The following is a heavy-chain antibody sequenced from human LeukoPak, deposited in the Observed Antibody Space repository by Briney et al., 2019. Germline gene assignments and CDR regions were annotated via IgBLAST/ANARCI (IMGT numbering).Heavy chain of an antibody. CDR1: GFTVSSNY. CDR2: IYSGGST. D-gene: IGHD4-17*01. V-gene: IGHV3-66*01. Sequence: GGSLRLSCAASGFTVSSNYMSWVRQAPGKGLEWVSVIYSGGSTYYADSVKGRFTISRDNSKNTLYLQMNSLRAEDTAVYYCARDSEDYGDSAEFWGQGTLVTVSS. J-gene: IGHJ4*02. CDR3: ARDSEDYGDSAEF.